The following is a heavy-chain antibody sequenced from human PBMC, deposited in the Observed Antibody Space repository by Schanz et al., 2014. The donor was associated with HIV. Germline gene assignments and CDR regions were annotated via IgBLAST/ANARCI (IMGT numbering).Heavy chain of an antibody. D-gene: IGHD2-2*01. J-gene: IGHJ4*02. CDR2: IKQDGSEK. CDR3: ARRRADQKTFDY. CDR1: GYPVSKYW. Sequence: VQLVQSGGGLVQPGGSLRLSCEASGYPVSKYWLSWLRHTPGRGLEWVANIKQDGSEKYYVDSVKGRFTISRDNAKNSLYLQMNSLRAEDTALFYCARRRADQKTFDYWGQGALVTVSS. V-gene: IGHV3-7*01.